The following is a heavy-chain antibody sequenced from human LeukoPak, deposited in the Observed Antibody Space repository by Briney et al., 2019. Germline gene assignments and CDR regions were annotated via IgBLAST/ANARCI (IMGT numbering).Heavy chain of an antibody. J-gene: IGHJ4*02. V-gene: IGHV4-39*01. CDR1: GGSISSSSYY. Sequence: PSETLSLTCTVSGGSISSSSYYWGWICQPPGKGLEWIGSIYYSGSTYYNPSLKSRVTISVDTSKNQFSLKLSSVTAADTAVYYCARLISYSSGWYDDYWGQGTLVTVSS. CDR2: IYYSGST. CDR3: ARLISYSSGWYDDY. D-gene: IGHD6-19*01.